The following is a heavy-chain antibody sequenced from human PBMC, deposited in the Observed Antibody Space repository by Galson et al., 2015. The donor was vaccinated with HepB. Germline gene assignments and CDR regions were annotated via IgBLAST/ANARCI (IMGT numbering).Heavy chain of an antibody. D-gene: IGHD6-13*01. CDR2: INPNSGGT. V-gene: IGHV1-2*04. CDR3: AREGRAAVTNPVDY. J-gene: IGHJ4*02. CDR1: GYTFTGYY. Sequence: SVKVSCKASGYTFTGYYMHWVRQAPGQGLEWMGWINPNSGGTNYAQKFQGWVTMTRDTSISTAYMELSRLRSEDTAVYYCAREGRAAVTNPVDYWGQGTLVTVSS.